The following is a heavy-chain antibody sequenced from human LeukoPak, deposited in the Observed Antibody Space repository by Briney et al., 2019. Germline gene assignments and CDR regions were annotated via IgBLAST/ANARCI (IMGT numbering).Heavy chain of an antibody. Sequence: GGSLRLSCAASGFTYSSYWMSWVRQAPGKGLEWVANINQDGSDKYYVDSVKGRFTISRDNAKNSLYLQMNSLRAEDTAVYYCARPRYCSSRNCYPAYWGQGALVTVSS. CDR3: ARPRYCSSRNCYPAY. D-gene: IGHD2-15*01. CDR1: GFTYSSYW. J-gene: IGHJ4*02. CDR2: INQDGSDK. V-gene: IGHV3-7*01.